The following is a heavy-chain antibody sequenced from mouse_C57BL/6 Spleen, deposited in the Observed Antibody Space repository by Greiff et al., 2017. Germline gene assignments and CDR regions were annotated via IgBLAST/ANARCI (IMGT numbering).Heavy chain of an antibody. D-gene: IGHD1-1*02. CDR3: ARRLEGGCWCFDY. CDR1: GYTFTSYD. V-gene: IGHV1-85*01. CDR2: IYPRDGST. J-gene: IGHJ2*01. Sequence: QVQLQQSGPELVKPGASVKLSCKASGYTFTSYDINWVKQRPGQGLEWIGWIYPRDGSTKYNEKFKGKATLTVDTSSSTAYMELHSLTSEDSAVYLCARRLEGGCWCFDYWGQGTTLTVSS.